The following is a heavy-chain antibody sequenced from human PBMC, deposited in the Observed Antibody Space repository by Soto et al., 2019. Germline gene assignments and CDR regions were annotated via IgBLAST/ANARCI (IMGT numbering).Heavy chain of an antibody. CDR3: ARAYSSGWSKYLQH. Sequence: GGSLRLSCAASGFTFSSFWMFWVRQAPGKGLEWVANIKQDGSEEYYVDSVKGRFTISRDNAKNSLYLQINSLRAEDTAVYYCARAYSSGWSKYLQHWGQGTLVTVSS. D-gene: IGHD6-19*01. CDR1: GFTFSSFW. CDR2: IKQDGSEE. V-gene: IGHV3-7*01. J-gene: IGHJ1*01.